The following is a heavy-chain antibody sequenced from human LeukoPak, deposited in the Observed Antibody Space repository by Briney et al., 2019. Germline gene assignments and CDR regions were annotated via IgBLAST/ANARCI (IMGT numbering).Heavy chain of an antibody. CDR1: GFTFSSYW. CDR3: ARSMSDFWSGYYDLGFDY. CDR2: INSDGSST. V-gene: IGHV3-74*01. J-gene: IGHJ4*02. Sequence: GGSLRLSCAASGFTFSSYWMHWVRQAPGKGLVWVSRINSDGSSTSYADSVKGRFTMSRDNAKNTLYLQMNSLRAEDTAVYYCARSMSDFWSGYYDLGFDYWGQGTLVTVSS. D-gene: IGHD3-3*01.